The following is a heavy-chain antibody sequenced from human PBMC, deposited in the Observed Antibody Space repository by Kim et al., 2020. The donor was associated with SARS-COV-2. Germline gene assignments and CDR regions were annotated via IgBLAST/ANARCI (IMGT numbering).Heavy chain of an antibody. CDR3: ARELEDGYNRGWYFDL. V-gene: IGHV3-13*01. J-gene: IGHJ2*01. CDR2: IGTTGDT. D-gene: IGHD6-13*01. CDR1: GFTFSSYD. Sequence: GGSLRLSCAASGFTFSSYDMHWVRQATGKGLEWVSAIGTTGDTYYAASVKGRXTISRENAKNSLYLQMNSLRAVDTAVYYCARELEDGYNRGWYFDLWGRGTLVTVSS.